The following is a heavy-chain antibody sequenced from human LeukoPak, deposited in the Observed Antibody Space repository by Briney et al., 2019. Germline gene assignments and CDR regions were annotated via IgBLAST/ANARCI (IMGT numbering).Heavy chain of an antibody. CDR1: GITFSSYA. V-gene: IGHV3-30-3*01. D-gene: IGHD1-26*01. CDR3: ARGAYSGSYYTDY. CDR2: ISYDGSNK. Sequence: PGRSLRLSCAASGITFSSYAMHWVRQAPGKGLEWVAVISYDGSNKYYADSVKGRFTISRDNSKNTLYLQMNSLRAEATAVYYCARGAYSGSYYTDYWGQGTLVTVSS. J-gene: IGHJ4*02.